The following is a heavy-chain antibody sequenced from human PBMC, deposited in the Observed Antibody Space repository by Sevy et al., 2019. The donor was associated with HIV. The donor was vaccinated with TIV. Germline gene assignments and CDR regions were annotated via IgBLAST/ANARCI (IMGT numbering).Heavy chain of an antibody. CDR3: ARDSAVVPRALVY. D-gene: IGHD2-15*01. V-gene: IGHV4-59*01. Sequence: SETLSLTCNVSGDSISSYFWSWFRQPPGKGLEWIGYIYYSGSSEYNPSLGGRVNISIDTSKDYLSMKLTSVNAADTAVYYCARDSAVVPRALVYWGQGTLVTVSS. CDR2: IYYSGSS. J-gene: IGHJ4*02. CDR1: GDSISSYF.